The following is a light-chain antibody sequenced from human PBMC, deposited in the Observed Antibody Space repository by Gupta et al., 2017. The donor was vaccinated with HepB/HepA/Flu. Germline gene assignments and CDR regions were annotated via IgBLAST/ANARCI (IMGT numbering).Light chain of an antibody. CDR2: GAS. CDR3: DQDNSSPLT. Sequence: DIQMTQSPSSLSASVGDRVTITWRASQGISNYLGWYQQKPGKAPKSLIYGASRGQSGVPSRFSGGAYEIDFTLTSTSRQDEDFAYYYDQDNSSPLTFGQGTQVEIK. J-gene: IGKJ5*01. CDR1: QGISNY. V-gene: IGKV1-16*01.